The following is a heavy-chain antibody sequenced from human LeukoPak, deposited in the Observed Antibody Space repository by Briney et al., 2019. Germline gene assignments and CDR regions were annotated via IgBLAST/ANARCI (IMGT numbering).Heavy chain of an antibody. V-gene: IGHV3-48*03. CDR3: ARGVYAVRGVIIRNWFDP. Sequence: PGGSLRLSCAASGFTFSSYEMNWVRQAPGKGLEWVSYISSSGSTIYYADSVKGRFTISRDNARNSLYLQMNILRAEDTAVYYCARGVYAVRGVIIRNWFDPWGQGTLVTVSS. D-gene: IGHD3-10*01. CDR1: GFTFSSYE. CDR2: ISSSGSTI. J-gene: IGHJ5*02.